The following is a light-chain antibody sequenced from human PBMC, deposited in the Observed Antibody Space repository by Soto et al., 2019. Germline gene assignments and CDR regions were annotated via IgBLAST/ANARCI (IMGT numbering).Light chain of an antibody. CDR2: WAS. Sequence: DIVITHSPDSLAVSMAARATINCNASQSVLYSSNNKNYLAWYQQKPGQPPKLLIYWASTRESGVPDRFSGSGSGTDFTLTISSLQAEDVAVYYCQQYYSTPLTFGGGTMV. CDR3: QQYYSTPLT. V-gene: IGKV4-1*01. CDR1: QSVLYSSNNKNY. J-gene: IGKJ4*01.